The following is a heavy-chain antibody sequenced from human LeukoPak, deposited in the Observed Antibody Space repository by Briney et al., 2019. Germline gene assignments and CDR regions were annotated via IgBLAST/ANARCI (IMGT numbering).Heavy chain of an antibody. J-gene: IGHJ6*03. CDR3: ARETSQKGAHYMDV. V-gene: IGHV1-18*01. D-gene: IGHD3-16*01. CDR1: GYSFILYG. CDR2: ISTSTGDT. Sequence: ASVKVSCKTSGYSFILYGISWVRQAPGQGPEWMGWISTSTGDTKYTQKFQGRVTLTTDTSTSTAYMELSSLRSDDTAVYYCARETSQKGAHYMDVWGKGTTVTISS.